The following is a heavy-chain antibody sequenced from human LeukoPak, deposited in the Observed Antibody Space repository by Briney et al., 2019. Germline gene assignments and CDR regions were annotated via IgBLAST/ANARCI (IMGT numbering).Heavy chain of an antibody. Sequence: GGSLRLSCAASGFTFSSYWMSWVRQAPGKGLEWVANIKQDGSEKYYVDSVKGRFTISRDNAKNSLYLQMNSLRAEDTAVYYCARELGYCSSTSCYTVPDYWGQGTLVTVSS. CDR1: GFTFSSYW. V-gene: IGHV3-7*01. D-gene: IGHD2-2*02. J-gene: IGHJ4*02. CDR3: ARELGYCSSTSCYTVPDY. CDR2: IKQDGSEK.